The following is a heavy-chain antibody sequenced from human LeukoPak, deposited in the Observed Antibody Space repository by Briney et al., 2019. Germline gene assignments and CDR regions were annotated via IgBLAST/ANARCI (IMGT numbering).Heavy chain of an antibody. J-gene: IGHJ4*02. CDR3: ARDPWTSDY. D-gene: IGHD3/OR15-3a*01. CDR2: IRSASSYK. V-gene: IGHV3-21*01. Sequence: GGSLRLSCAASGFTLSRYSMNWVRQAPGKGLEWVSSIRSASSYKYYADSVKGRFTISRDNAKNSLYLQLNSLRADDTAVYYCARDPWTSDYWGQGTLVTVSS. CDR1: GFTLSRYS.